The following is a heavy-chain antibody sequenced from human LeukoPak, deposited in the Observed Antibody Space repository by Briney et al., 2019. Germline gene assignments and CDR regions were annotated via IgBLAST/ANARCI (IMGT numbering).Heavy chain of an antibody. Sequence: SVKVSYKASGYTFTGYYMHWVRQAPGRGLEWMGGIIPIFGTANYAQKFQGRVTITADKSTSTAYMELSSLRSEDTAVYYCAGYYGSGERGFDPWGQGTLVTVSS. J-gene: IGHJ5*02. D-gene: IGHD3-10*01. CDR1: GYTFTGYY. CDR3: AGYYGSGERGFDP. V-gene: IGHV1-69*06. CDR2: IIPIFGTA.